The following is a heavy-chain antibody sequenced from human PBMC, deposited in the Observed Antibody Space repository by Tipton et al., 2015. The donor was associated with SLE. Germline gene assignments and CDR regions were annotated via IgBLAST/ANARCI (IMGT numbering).Heavy chain of an antibody. D-gene: IGHD2-15*01. Sequence: TLSLTCTVSGGSISNYYWSWIRQSPGKGLEWIGYIYYSGSTNYNPSLNSRVTISLDTSKNQFSLKLSSVTAADMAVYYCARSPPYCSGGTCYRRAYAFDFWGQGTMVTVSS. CDR1: GGSISNYY. J-gene: IGHJ3*01. V-gene: IGHV4-59*01. CDR2: IYYSGST. CDR3: ARSPPYCSGGTCYRRAYAFDF.